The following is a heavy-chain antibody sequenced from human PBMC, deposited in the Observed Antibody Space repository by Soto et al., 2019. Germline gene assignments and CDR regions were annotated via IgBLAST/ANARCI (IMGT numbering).Heavy chain of an antibody. CDR1: GGSISSGGYS. CDR2: IYHSGST. J-gene: IGHJ4*02. Sequence: PSETLSLTCAVSGGSISSGGYSWSWIRQPPGKGLEWIGYIYHSGSTYYNPSLKSRVTISVDTSKNQFSLKLSSVTAADTAVYYCARPGRGSGYDYVDYWGQGTLVTVSS. CDR3: ARPGRGSGYDYVDY. D-gene: IGHD5-12*01. V-gene: IGHV4-30-2*03.